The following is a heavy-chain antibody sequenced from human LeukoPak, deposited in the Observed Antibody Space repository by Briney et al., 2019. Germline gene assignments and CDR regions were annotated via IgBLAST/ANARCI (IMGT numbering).Heavy chain of an antibody. CDR3: AAGSSGWYVDY. D-gene: IGHD6-19*01. Sequence: SVKVSCKSSGFTFTTSAVQWVRQARGQRLEWIGWIVVDSGDTNYAQKFQERVTITGDMSTGTAYMELSSLRSEDTAMYYCAAGSSGWYVDYWGQGTLVTVSS. CDR2: IVVDSGDT. V-gene: IGHV1-58*01. J-gene: IGHJ4*02. CDR1: GFTFTTSA.